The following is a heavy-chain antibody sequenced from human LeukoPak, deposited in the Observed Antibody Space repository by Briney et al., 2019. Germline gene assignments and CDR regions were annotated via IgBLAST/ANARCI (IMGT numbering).Heavy chain of an antibody. J-gene: IGHJ4*02. D-gene: IGHD2-2*01. V-gene: IGHV4-30-2*01. Sequence: PSETLPLIRAVSGGSIRCGGYSWRWLRHPPGKGLEWFGYIFHSGSPYYNPSLKSPVTISVDRSKNQFSLKLSSVTAADTAVYYCARARSYCSSTSCYREFDYWGQGTLVTVSS. CDR1: GGSIRCGGYS. CDR2: IFHSGSP. CDR3: ARARSYCSSTSCYREFDY.